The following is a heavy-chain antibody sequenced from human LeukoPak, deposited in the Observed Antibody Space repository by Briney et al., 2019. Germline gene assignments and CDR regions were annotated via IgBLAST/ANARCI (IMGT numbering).Heavy chain of an antibody. V-gene: IGHV1-18*01. CDR3: ARDYYYDSSGYPSGY. CDR2: ISAYYGNT. D-gene: IGHD3-22*01. CDR1: GYTFTSYG. Sequence: GASVKVSCKASGYTFTSYGISWVRQAPGQGLEWMGWISAYYGNTNYAQKLQGRVTMTTDTSTSTAYMELRSLRSDDTAVYYCARDYYYDSSGYPSGYWGQGTLVTVSS. J-gene: IGHJ4*02.